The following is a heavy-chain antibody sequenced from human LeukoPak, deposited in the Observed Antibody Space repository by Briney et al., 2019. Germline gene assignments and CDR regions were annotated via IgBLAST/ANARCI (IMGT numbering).Heavy chain of an antibody. Sequence: GGSLRLSCAASGFTISSYAMSWVRQAPGKGMEWVSSISSSSSYIYYADSVKGRFTISRDNAKNSLYLQMNSLRAEDTAVYYCARGQVGAADYWGQGTLVTVSS. D-gene: IGHD1-26*01. CDR3: ARGQVGAADY. CDR2: ISSSSSYI. V-gene: IGHV3-21*01. J-gene: IGHJ4*02. CDR1: GFTISSYA.